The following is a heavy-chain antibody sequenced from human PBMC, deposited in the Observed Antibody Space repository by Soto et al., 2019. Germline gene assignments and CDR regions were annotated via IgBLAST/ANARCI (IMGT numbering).Heavy chain of an antibody. J-gene: IGHJ5*02. CDR1: GYSFTSYG. V-gene: IGHV1-18*04. Sequence: QLQLVQSGAEVKQPGASVKVSCKASGYSFTSYGINWVRQAPGQGPEWMGRISTYNGLTKYAQKFQGRGTMTKDTSTSTAYMELRSLRYDDTAVYYCARDLREGYNFGDWFDPWGQGTLVTVSS. CDR2: ISTYNGLT. CDR3: ARDLREGYNFGDWFDP. D-gene: IGHD1-1*01.